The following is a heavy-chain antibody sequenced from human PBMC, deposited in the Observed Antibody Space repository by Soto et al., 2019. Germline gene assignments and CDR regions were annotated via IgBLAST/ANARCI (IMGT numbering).Heavy chain of an antibody. CDR2: IKQDGSEK. CDR1: GFTFSSYW. CDR3: AKDPRYCSGGTCFPEGEHWLDS. Sequence: PGGSLRLSCAASGFTFSSYWMSWVRQAPGKGLEWVANIKQDGSEKYYVDSLKGRFSISRDNSKNTLYLQMNSLRAEDTAVYYCAKDPRYCSGGTCFPEGEHWLDSWGQGTLVTVSS. V-gene: IGHV3-7*01. D-gene: IGHD2-15*01. J-gene: IGHJ5*01.